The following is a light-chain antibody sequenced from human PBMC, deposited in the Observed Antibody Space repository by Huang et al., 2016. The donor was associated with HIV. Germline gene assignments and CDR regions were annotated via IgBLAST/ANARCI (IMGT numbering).Light chain of an antibody. CDR3: QQSSTWPRALT. CDR2: DAS. CDR1: PSVSSY. J-gene: IGKJ4*01. V-gene: IGKV3-11*01. Sequence: EIVLTQSPATLSLSPGERATLSCRASPSVSSYLAWYQQKPGQAPRLLIYDASNRATGIPARFSGSGSGTDFTLTISSLEPEDFVVYYCQQSSTWPRALTFGGGTKVEIK.